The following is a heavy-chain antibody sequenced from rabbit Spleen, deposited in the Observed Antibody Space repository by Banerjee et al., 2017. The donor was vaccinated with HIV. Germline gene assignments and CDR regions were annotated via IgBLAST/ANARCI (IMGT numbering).Heavy chain of an antibody. CDR2: IATSSGST. CDR1: GVDFSSYYF. CDR3: TRGSGSEGRDFLL. D-gene: IGHD1-1*01. J-gene: IGHJ4*01. V-gene: IGHV1S45*01. Sequence: QEQLEESGGGLVKPGASLTLTCAASGVDFSSYYFMCWVRQAPGKGLEWIGCIATSSGSTWYASWAKGRFTISKTSSTTVTLQMTSLTVADTATYLCTRGSGSEGRDFLLWGPGTLVTVS.